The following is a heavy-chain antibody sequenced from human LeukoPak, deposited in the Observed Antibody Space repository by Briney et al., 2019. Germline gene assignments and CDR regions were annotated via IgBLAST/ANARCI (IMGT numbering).Heavy chain of an antibody. CDR3: AKVLRYDSGGYYWYFDL. CDR1: GFTFTTFG. CDR2: ISDSGGSA. Sequence: TGGSLRLSCAASGFTFTTFGMSWVRQAPGKGLGWVSAISDSGGSAYYADSVKGRFTISRDNSKNTLYLQMDSLRAEDTAVYYCAKVLRYDSGGYYWYFDLWGRGTLVTVSS. J-gene: IGHJ2*01. V-gene: IGHV3-23*01. D-gene: IGHD3-22*01.